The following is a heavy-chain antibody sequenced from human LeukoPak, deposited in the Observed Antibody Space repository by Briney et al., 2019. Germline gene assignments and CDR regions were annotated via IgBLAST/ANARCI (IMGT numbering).Heavy chain of an antibody. CDR3: ARLSIAARPLDY. CDR2: INTDGSST. CDR1: GFTFSSYW. D-gene: IGHD6-6*01. Sequence: PGGSLRLSCAASGFTFSSYWMHWVRQAPGKGLVWVSRINTDGSSTSYADSVKGRFTISRDNAKNTLYLQMNSLRAEDTAVYYCARLSIAARPLDYWGQGTLVTVSS. V-gene: IGHV3-74*01. J-gene: IGHJ4*02.